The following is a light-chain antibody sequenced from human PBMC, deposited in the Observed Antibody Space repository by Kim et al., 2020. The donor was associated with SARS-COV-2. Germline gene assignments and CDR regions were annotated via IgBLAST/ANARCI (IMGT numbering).Light chain of an antibody. V-gene: IGKV2-30*01. J-gene: IGKJ2*03. CDR3: MQDIHWPYS. Sequence: DVVMTQSPLSLPVTLGQPASISCRSSQSLVYSDGNTSLNWFQQRPGQSPRRLIYKVSKRDSGVPDRFSGSGSGTDFTLKISRVEAEDVGVYYCMQDIHWPYSLGQGTKLEI. CDR2: KVS. CDR1: QSLVYSDGNTS.